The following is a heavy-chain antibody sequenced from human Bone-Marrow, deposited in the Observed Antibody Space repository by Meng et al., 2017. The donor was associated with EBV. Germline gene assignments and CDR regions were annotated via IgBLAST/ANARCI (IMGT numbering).Heavy chain of an antibody. CDR3: ARPDDYNFKGFYH. D-gene: IGHD5-24*01. V-gene: IGHV1-69*01. CDR1: GCSFSRYG. Sequence: VVLVQAGAEVKQSGSWGKVSCKGSGCSFSRYGVVWVRQAPGLGLEWMGGTIPLFGPAKFARKFQGRVTVTADESTNTAYMELSSLTSEDTAVYFCARPDDYNFKGFYHWGQGTLVTVSS. CDR2: TIPLFGPA. J-gene: IGHJ4*02.